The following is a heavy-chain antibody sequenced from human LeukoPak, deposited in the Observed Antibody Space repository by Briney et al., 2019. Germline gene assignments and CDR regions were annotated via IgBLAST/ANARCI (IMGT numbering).Heavy chain of an antibody. CDR3: AKAPHSGYTLYFDY. D-gene: IGHD5-12*01. CDR2: ISGSGGST. CDR1: GFTFSSYA. V-gene: IGHV3-23*01. Sequence: PGGSLRLSCAASGFTFSSYAKSWVRQAPGKGLEWVSAISGSGGSTYYADSVKGRFTISRDNSKNTLYLQMNSLRAEDTAVYYCAKAPHSGYTLYFDYWGQGTLVTVSS. J-gene: IGHJ4*02.